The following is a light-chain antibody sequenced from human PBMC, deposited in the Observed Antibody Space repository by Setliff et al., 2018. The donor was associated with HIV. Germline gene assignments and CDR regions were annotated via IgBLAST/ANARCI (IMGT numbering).Light chain of an antibody. Sequence: QSALTQPASVSGSPGQSITISCTGTSSDVGAYNFVSWYQQYPGEAPKLIIFDNTKRPSGVSDRFSASKSGNTASLTISGLQAEDEADYYCSSYTSSSTYVFGLGTKVTVL. CDR3: SSYTSSSTYV. V-gene: IGLV2-14*03. J-gene: IGLJ1*01. CDR1: SSDVGAYNF. CDR2: DNT.